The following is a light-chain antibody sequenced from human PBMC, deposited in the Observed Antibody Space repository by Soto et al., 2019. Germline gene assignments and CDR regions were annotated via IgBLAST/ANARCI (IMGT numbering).Light chain of an antibody. CDR2: KAS. CDR1: QTISSW. Sequence: DIKLNQSRSTLSGCVGERVTLTGLASQTISSWLAWYQQKPGKAPKLLIYKASTLKSGVPSRFSGSGSGTEFTLTISSLQPDDFATYYCQHYNSYSEAFGQGTMVDIK. J-gene: IGKJ1*01. CDR3: QHYNSYSEA. V-gene: IGKV1-5*03.